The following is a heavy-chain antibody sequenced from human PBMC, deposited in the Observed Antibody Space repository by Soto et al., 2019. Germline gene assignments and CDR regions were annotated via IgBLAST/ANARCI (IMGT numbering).Heavy chain of an antibody. CDR3: AKDNDLDRDGPFDY. J-gene: IGHJ4*02. Sequence: EVQLVASGGGSVQPGRSLRLSCAASGFSFDDYCMHWVRQGPGKGLEWVSGISWNSGDIYYADSVKGRFTISRDNAKRPLYLQMNSLRTEDTALYYCAKDNDLDRDGPFDYWGQGILVTVSS. D-gene: IGHD2-2*03. V-gene: IGHV3-9*01. CDR2: ISWNSGDI. CDR1: GFSFDDYC.